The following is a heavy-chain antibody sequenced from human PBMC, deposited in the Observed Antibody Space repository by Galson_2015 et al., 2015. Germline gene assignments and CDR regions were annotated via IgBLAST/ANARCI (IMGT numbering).Heavy chain of an antibody. Sequence: SLRLSCAASGFTFSSYAMSWVRQAPGKGLEWVSAISGSGGSTYYADSVKGRFTISRDNSKNTLYLQMNSLRAEDTAVYYCAKDRYDFWSGLLGFDYWGQGTLVTVSS. J-gene: IGHJ4*02. CDR1: GFTFSSYA. V-gene: IGHV3-23*01. CDR3: AKDRYDFWSGLLGFDY. CDR2: ISGSGGST. D-gene: IGHD3-3*01.